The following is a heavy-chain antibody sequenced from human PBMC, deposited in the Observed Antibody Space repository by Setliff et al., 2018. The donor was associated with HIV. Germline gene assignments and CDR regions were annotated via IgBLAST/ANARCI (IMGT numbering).Heavy chain of an antibody. CDR2: ISTYNDNT. D-gene: IGHD4-17*01. V-gene: IGHV1-18*01. Sequence: ASVKVSCKASGYTFTSHGISWVRQAPGQGLEWMGWISTYNDNTNYAQTLQGRVTMTTETSTSTAYMELRSLRTDDTTVYYCARHDGLRSVHGAFDIWGQGTMVTVSS. CDR1: GYTFTSHG. J-gene: IGHJ3*02. CDR3: ARHDGLRSVHGAFDI.